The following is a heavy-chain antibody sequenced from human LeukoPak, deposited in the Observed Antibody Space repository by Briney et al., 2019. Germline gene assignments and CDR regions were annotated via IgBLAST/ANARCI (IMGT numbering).Heavy chain of an antibody. V-gene: IGHV3-64D*06. Sequence: GGSLRLSCSASGFVFSIYTMYWVRQAPGKGPEYVSTISGSGNGGSIYYADSVKGRFTISRDDSKSIVYLQMNGLRSEDTVVYYCVKDFGRVRGTPDSWGQGTLVTVSS. CDR2: ISGSGNGGSI. D-gene: IGHD2/OR15-2a*01. CDR1: GFVFSIYT. J-gene: IGHJ4*02. CDR3: VKDFGRVRGTPDS.